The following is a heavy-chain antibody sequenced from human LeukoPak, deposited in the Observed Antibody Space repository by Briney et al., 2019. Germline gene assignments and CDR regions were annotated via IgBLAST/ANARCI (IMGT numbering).Heavy chain of an antibody. CDR1: GYTFTGYY. Sequence: APVKVSCKASGYTFTGYYMHWVRQAPGQGLEWMGWINPNSGGTNYAQKFQGRVTMTRDTSISTAYMELSRLRSDDTVVYYCARVEWEPGEYMDVWGKGTTVTVSS. D-gene: IGHD1-26*01. J-gene: IGHJ6*03. CDR3: ARVEWEPGEYMDV. V-gene: IGHV1-2*02. CDR2: INPNSGGT.